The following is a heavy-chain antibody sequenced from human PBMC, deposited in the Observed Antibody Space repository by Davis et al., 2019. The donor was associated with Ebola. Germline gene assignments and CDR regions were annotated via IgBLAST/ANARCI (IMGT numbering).Heavy chain of an antibody. Sequence: GESLKISCKGSGYSFTNYWISWVRQMPGKGLEWMGRIDPSDSFTNYSPSFQGHVTISTDKSISTAYLQWSSLKASDTAMYYCARQYYYGSGTYGRGYYYYMDVWGKGTTVTVSS. CDR2: IDPSDSFT. V-gene: IGHV5-10-1*01. CDR3: ARQYYYGSGTYGRGYYYYMDV. CDR1: GYSFTNYW. J-gene: IGHJ6*03. D-gene: IGHD3-10*01.